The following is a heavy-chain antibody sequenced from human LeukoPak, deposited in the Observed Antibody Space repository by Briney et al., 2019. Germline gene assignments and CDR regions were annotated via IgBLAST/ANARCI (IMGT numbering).Heavy chain of an antibody. Sequence: PGGSLRLSCAASGFTFSNYWMSWVRQAPGKGLEWVANIKQDGSEKYYVDSVKGRFTISRDNAKNSLYLQMNSLRAEDTAVYYCARSLVVPTHKAYWGQGTLVTVSS. V-gene: IGHV3-7*01. CDR2: IKQDGSEK. J-gene: IGHJ4*02. D-gene: IGHD6-13*01. CDR1: GFTFSNYW. CDR3: ARSLVVPTHKAY.